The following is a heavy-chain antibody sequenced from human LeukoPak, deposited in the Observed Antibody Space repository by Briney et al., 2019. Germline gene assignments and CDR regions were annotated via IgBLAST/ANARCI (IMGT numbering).Heavy chain of an antibody. J-gene: IGHJ4*02. CDR3: ARGLRYSSSWGPPTRYYFDY. V-gene: IGHV4-34*01. Sequence: SETLPLTCAVYGGSFSGYYWSWIRQPPGKGLEWIGEINHSGSTNYNPSLKSRVTISVDTSKNQFSLKLSSVTAADTAVYYCARGLRYSSSWGPPTRYYFDYWGQGTLVTVSS. CDR1: GGSFSGYY. CDR2: INHSGST. D-gene: IGHD6-6*01.